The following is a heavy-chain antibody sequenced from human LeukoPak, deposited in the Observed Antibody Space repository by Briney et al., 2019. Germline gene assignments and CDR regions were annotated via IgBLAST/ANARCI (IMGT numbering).Heavy chain of an antibody. CDR2: ISAYNGNT. D-gene: IGHD3-10*01. V-gene: IGHV1-18*01. CDR3: AKAYYGSGSLFDY. J-gene: IGHJ4*02. CDR1: GYTFTSYG. Sequence: ASVKVSCKASGYTFTSYGISWVRQAPGQGLEWMGWISAYNGNTNYAQKFQGRVTITRDTSASTAYMELSSLRSEDTAVYYCAKAYYGSGSLFDYWGQGTLVTVSS.